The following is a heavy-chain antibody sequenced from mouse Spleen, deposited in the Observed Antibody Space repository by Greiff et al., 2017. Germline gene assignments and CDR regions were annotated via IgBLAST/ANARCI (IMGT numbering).Heavy chain of an antibody. J-gene: IGHJ3*01. CDR3: ARGGLLLRSPFAY. D-gene: IGHD1-1*01. Sequence: VKLMESGAELARPGASVKMSCKASGYTFTSYTMHWVKQRPGQGLEWIGYINPSSGYTKYNQKFKDKATLTADKSSSTAYMQLSSLTSEDSAVYYCARGGLLLRSPFAYWGQGTLVTVSA. CDR1: GYTFTSYT. V-gene: IGHV1-4*01. CDR2: INPSSGYT.